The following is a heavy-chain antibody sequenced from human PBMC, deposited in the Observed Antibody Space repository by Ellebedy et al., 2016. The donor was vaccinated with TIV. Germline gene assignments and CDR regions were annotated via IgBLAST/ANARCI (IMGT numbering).Heavy chain of an antibody. D-gene: IGHD3-10*01. V-gene: IGHV3-48*04. Sequence: PGGSLRLSCAVSRLTFSRYEMSWVRQAPGKGLEWISYISSSSSNIYYADSVKGRFTISRDNAKNSLFLQMNGLRAEDTAVYYCARRSRGPSYYFDYWGQGALVTVSS. CDR1: RLTFSRYE. CDR2: ISSSSSNI. CDR3: ARRSRGPSYYFDY. J-gene: IGHJ4*02.